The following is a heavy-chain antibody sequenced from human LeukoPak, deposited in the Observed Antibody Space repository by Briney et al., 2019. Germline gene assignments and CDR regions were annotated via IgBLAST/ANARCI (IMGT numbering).Heavy chain of an antibody. V-gene: IGHV3-73*01. J-gene: IGHJ4*02. CDR2: IRSKANSYAT. CDR1: GFTFSGSA. D-gene: IGHD5-12*01. Sequence: GGSLRLSCAASGFTFSGSAMHWVRQASGKGLEWVGRIRSKANSYATAYAASVKGRFTISRDDSKNTAYLQMNSLKTEDTAVYYCTYLGGAMGGYDTDYWGQGTLVTVPS. CDR3: TYLGGAMGGYDTDY.